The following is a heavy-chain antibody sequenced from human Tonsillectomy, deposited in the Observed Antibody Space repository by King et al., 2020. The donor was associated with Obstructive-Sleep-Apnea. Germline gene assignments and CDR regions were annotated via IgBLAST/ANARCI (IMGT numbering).Heavy chain of an antibody. D-gene: IGHD2-2*01. Sequence: VQLVESGGGLVQPGRSLRLSCAASGFTFDDYAMHWVRQAPGKGLEWVSGISWNSGSIGYADSVKGRFTISRDNAKNSLYLQMNSLRAEDTALYYCAKDIRCSSTSCYYAFDIWGQGTMVTVSS. CDR1: GFTFDDYA. CDR2: ISWNSGSI. V-gene: IGHV3-9*01. CDR3: AKDIRCSSTSCYYAFDI. J-gene: IGHJ3*02.